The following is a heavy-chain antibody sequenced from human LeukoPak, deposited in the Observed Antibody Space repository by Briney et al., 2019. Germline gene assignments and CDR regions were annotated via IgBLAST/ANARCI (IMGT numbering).Heavy chain of an antibody. CDR2: IHYTGST. D-gene: IGHD1-1*01. Sequence: SETLSLTCTVSGVSLSGSYWSWTRQPPGKGLEWIGSIHYTGSTNYTPSLKSRLTISLDTSKYQFSVKLNSVTGADRAVYYCAKDRVPGGYWGQGNLVTVSS. CDR3: AKDRVPGGY. CDR1: GVSLSGSY. V-gene: IGHV4-59*01. J-gene: IGHJ1*01.